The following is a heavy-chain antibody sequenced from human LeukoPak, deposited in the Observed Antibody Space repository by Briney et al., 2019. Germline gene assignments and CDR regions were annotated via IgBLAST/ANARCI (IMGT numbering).Heavy chain of an antibody. Sequence: PGGSLRLSCAASGFTFSSYAMHWVRQAPGKGLEYVSAISSNGGSTYYANSVKGRFTISRDNSKNTLYLQMGSLRAEDMAVYYCASSSGSDDAFDIRGQGTMVTVSS. D-gene: IGHD3-10*01. CDR1: GFTFSSYA. V-gene: IGHV3-64*01. J-gene: IGHJ3*02. CDR2: ISSNGGST. CDR3: ASSSGSDDAFDI.